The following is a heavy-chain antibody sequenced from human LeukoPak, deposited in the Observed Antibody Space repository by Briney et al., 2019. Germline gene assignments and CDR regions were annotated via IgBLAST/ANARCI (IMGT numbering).Heavy chain of an antibody. J-gene: IGHJ4*02. D-gene: IGHD3-10*01. V-gene: IGHV5-10-1*01. Sequence: VEALKISGKGSGYRFTSNWITWVRQVPGKGLEWMGKMDPTDSYIKYRPSFQGHVNISIDKSISTAYLQWSSLKASDTAMYYCARQAGSYRDFDYWGRGTLVTVSS. CDR3: ARQAGSYRDFDY. CDR2: MDPTDSYI. CDR1: GYRFTSNW.